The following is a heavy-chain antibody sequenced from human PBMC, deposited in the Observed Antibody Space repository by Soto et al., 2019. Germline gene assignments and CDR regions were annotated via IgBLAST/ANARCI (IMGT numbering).Heavy chain of an antibody. CDR1: GFTFSDAR. V-gene: IGHV3-15*01. J-gene: IGHJ4*02. CDR2: IKSKTDGGTT. Sequence: EVQLVESGGGLVKPGESLRLSCAASGFTFSDARMTWVRQAPGKGLEWVGRIKSKTDGGTTDYAAPVKGRFTISRDDSKHTLYLQMNSLKTEDTAVYYCIVTNYGDYGAYWGQGTLVTVSS. D-gene: IGHD4-17*01. CDR3: IVTNYGDYGAY.